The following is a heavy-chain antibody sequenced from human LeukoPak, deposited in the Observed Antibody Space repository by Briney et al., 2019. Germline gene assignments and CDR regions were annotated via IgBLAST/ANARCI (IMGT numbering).Heavy chain of an antibody. CDR2: INAGNGNT. CDR1: GYTFTSYA. V-gene: IGHV1-3*01. D-gene: IGHD1-14*01. J-gene: IGHJ6*02. Sequence: ASVKVSCKASGYTFTSYAMHWVRQAPGQRLEWMGWINAGNGNTKYSQKFQGRVTITRDTSAGTAYMELSSLRSEDTAVYYCAASPTIYGMDVWGQGTTVTVSS. CDR3: AASPTIYGMDV.